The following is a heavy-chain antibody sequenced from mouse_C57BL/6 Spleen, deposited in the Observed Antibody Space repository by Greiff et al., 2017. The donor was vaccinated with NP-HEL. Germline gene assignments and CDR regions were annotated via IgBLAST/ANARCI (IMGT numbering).Heavy chain of an antibody. J-gene: IGHJ3*01. Sequence: QVQLQQSGAELVKPGASVKISCKASGYAFRSYWMNWVKQRPGKGLEWIGQIYPGDGDTNYNGKFKGKATLTADKSSSTAYMQLSSLTSEDSAVYFCARWGSTMVTKWFAYWGQGTLVTVSA. V-gene: IGHV1-80*01. CDR3: ARWGSTMVTKWFAY. CDR2: IYPGDGDT. CDR1: GYAFRSYW. D-gene: IGHD2-2*01.